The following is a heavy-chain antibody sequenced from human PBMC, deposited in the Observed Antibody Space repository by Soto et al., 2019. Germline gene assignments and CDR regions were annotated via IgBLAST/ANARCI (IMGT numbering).Heavy chain of an antibody. Sequence: PSATLSLTCTVSGGSISSYYWSWIRQPAGKGLEWIGRIYTSGSTNYNPSLKSRVTMSVDTSKNQFSLKLSSVTAADTAVYYCARDLRGYDFWSAYYYGMDVWGQGTTVTVSS. J-gene: IGHJ6*02. D-gene: IGHD3-3*01. CDR3: ARDLRGYDFWSAYYYGMDV. CDR2: IYTSGST. V-gene: IGHV4-4*07. CDR1: GGSISSYY.